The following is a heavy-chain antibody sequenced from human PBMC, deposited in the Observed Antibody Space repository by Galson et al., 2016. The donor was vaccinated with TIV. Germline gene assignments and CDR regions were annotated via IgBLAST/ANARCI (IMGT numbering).Heavy chain of an antibody. V-gene: IGHV1-2*04. D-gene: IGHD6-25*01. J-gene: IGHJ5*02. Sequence: SVKVSCKAFGYTFTDSFIHWVRQAPGQGLEWMAWINPNTGGANYAPKFQGWVTVTRDTSISTTYMDLTRLRSNDTAIYFCARGLPDSGWFDPWGQGTLVTVSS. CDR3: ARGLPDSGWFDP. CDR2: INPNTGGA. CDR1: GYTFTDSF.